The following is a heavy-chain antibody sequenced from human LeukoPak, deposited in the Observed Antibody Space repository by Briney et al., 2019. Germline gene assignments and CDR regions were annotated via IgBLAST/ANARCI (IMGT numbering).Heavy chain of an antibody. D-gene: IGHD2-2*01. CDR1: GGSISSYY. J-gene: IGHJ4*02. CDR2: IYTSGST. V-gene: IGHV4-4*07. CDR3: AREAYCSSTSCYYFDY. Sequence: TPSETLSLTCTVSGGSISSYYWSWIRQPAGKGLEWIGRIYTSGSTNYNPSLKSRVTMSVDTSKNQFSLKLSSVTAADTAVYYCAREAYCSSTSCYYFDYWGQGTLVTVSS.